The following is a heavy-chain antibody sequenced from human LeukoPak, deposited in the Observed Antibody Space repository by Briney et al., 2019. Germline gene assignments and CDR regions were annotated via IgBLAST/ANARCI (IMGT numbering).Heavy chain of an antibody. V-gene: IGHV4-34*01. Sequence: SETLSLTCAVYGGSFSGYYWSWIRQPPGKGLEWIGEINHSGSTNYNPSLRSRVTISVDTSKNQFSLKLSSVTAADTAVYYCARGLRPIDYWGQGTLVTVSS. CDR3: ARGLRPIDY. D-gene: IGHD3-16*01. CDR1: GGSFSGYY. CDR2: INHSGST. J-gene: IGHJ4*02.